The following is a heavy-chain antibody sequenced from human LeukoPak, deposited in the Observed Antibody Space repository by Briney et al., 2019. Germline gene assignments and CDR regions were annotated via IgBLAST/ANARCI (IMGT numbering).Heavy chain of an antibody. CDR1: GGSTSSGGYS. D-gene: IGHD2-2*01. V-gene: IGHV4-30-2*01. CDR3: ARARYCSSTSCYGGDFDY. J-gene: IGHJ4*02. Sequence: SETLSLTCAVSGGSTSSGGYSWSWIRQPPGKDLEWIGYIYHSGSTYYNPSLKSRVTISVDRSKNQFSLKLSSVTAADTAVYYCARARYCSSTSCYGGDFDYWGQGTLVTVSS. CDR2: IYHSGST.